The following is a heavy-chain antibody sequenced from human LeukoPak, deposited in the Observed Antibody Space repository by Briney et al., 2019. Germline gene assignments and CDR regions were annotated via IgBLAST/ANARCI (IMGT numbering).Heavy chain of an antibody. V-gene: IGHV4-30-2*01. CDR3: ARGRSSSSGWFDP. CDR2: IYHSGST. J-gene: IGHJ5*02. Sequence: PSETLSLTCTVSGGSISSGGYCWSWIRQPPGKGLEWIGYIYHSGSTYYNPSLKSRVTISVDRSKNQFSLKLSSVTAADTAVYYCARGRSSSSGWFDPWGQGTLVTVSS. CDR1: GGSISSGGYC. D-gene: IGHD6-6*01.